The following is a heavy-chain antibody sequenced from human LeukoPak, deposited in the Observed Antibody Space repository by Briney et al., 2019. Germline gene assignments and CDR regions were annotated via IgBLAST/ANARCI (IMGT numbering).Heavy chain of an antibody. D-gene: IGHD3-10*01. CDR2: IYYSGST. CDR3: ARVKRVRGVIITPQYFDY. V-gene: IGHV4-39*07. J-gene: IGHJ4*02. CDR1: GGSISSSSYY. Sequence: SETLSLTCTVSGGSISSSSYYWGWIRQPPGKGLEWIGSIYYSGSTYYNPSLKSRVTISVDTSKNQFSLKLSSVTAADTAVYYCARVKRVRGVIITPQYFDYWGQGTLVTVSS.